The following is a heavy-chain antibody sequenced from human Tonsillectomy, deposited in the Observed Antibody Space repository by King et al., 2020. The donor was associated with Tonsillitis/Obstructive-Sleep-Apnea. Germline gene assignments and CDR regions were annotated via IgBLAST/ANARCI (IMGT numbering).Heavy chain of an antibody. V-gene: IGHV3-66*01. CDR3: AGDWEIDVWSGRVD. CDR2: IYRGGDT. J-gene: IGHJ4*02. Sequence: VQLVESGGGLVQPGGSLRLSCAASGFTVSGNYMTWVRQAPGKGLECVSVIYRGGDTYYADSVKGRFTISREKSKNTLYLQMNSLRAEDTAGYYCAGDWEIDVWSGRVDWGQGTLVTVSS. D-gene: IGHD3-3*01. CDR1: GFTVSGNY.